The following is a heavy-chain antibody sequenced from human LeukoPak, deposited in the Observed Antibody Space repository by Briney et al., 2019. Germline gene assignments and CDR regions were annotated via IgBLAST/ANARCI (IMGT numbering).Heavy chain of an antibody. D-gene: IGHD2-2*01. CDR3: ARYCSSTSCYEHYYYGMDV. V-gene: IGHV1-69*13. Sequence: ASVKVSCKASGGTFSSYAISWVRQAPGQGLEWMGGIIPIFGTANYAQKFQGRVTITADESTGTAYMELSSLRSEDTAVYYCARYCSSTSCYEHYYYGMDVWGQGTTVTVSS. CDR1: GGTFSSYA. CDR2: IIPIFGTA. J-gene: IGHJ6*02.